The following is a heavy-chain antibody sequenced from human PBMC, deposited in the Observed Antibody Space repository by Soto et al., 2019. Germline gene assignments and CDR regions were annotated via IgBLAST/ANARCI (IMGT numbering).Heavy chain of an antibody. CDR1: GGSISNSGYY. J-gene: IGHJ6*02. CDR3: ARRDTSYLGAVDV. D-gene: IGHD2-21*01. Sequence: SETLSLTCTVSGGSISNSGYYLGWIRQPPGKGLEWIGSISYSGNTYYNPSLKSRVTISVDTSKTQFSLNLSSVTAADTAVYYCARRDTSYLGAVDVWGQGTTVTVSS. V-gene: IGHV4-39*01. CDR2: ISYSGNT.